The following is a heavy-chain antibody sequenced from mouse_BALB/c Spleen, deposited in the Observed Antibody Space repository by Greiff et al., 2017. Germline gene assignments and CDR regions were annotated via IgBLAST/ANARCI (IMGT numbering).Heavy chain of an antibody. D-gene: IGHD1-1*01. CDR3: AREAFITTVVGDY. Sequence: EVQLQQSGPSLVKPSQTLSLTCSVTGDSITSGYWNWIRKFPGNKLEYMGYISYSGSTYYNPSLKSRISITRDTSKNQYYLQLNSVTTEDTATYYCAREAFITTVVGDYWGQGTSVTVSS. CDR2: ISYSGST. J-gene: IGHJ4*01. CDR1: GDSITSGY. V-gene: IGHV3-8*02.